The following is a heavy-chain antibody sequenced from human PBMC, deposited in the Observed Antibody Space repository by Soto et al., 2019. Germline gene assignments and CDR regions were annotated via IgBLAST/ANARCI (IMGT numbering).Heavy chain of an antibody. D-gene: IGHD6-19*01. J-gene: IGHJ6*02. CDR3: ASPYMYSSGLYFYGMDV. V-gene: IGHV3-74*01. CDR1: GFTFSSYW. Sequence: EVQLVESGGGLVQPGGSLRLSCAASGFTFSSYWMHWVRQAPGKGLGWVSRINSDGSSTSYADSVKGRFTISRDNAKNTVYLQMNSLRAEDTAVYYCASPYMYSSGLYFYGMDVWGQGTTVTVSS. CDR2: INSDGSST.